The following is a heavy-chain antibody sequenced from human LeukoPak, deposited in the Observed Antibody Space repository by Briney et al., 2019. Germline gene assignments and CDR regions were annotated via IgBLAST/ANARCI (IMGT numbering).Heavy chain of an antibody. D-gene: IGHD5-24*01. V-gene: IGHV1-46*01. CDR2: INPSGGST. CDR3: ARGSVEMATMANYYYYMNV. J-gene: IGHJ6*03. Sequence: ASVKVSCKASGYTFTSYYMHWVRQAPGQGLEWMGIINPSGGSTSYAQKFQGRVTMTRNTSISTAYMDLSSLRSEDTAVYYCARGSVEMATMANYYYYMNVWGKGTTVTISS. CDR1: GYTFTSYY.